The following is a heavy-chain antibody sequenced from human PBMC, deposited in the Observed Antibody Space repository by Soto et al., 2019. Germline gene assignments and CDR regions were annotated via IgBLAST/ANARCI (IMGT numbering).Heavy chain of an antibody. V-gene: IGHV3-23*01. CDR3: AKDRSGYDILTGYYISYYYGMDV. Sequence: GGSLRLSCAASGFTFSSYAMSWVRQAPGKGLERVSVISGSGGSTYYADNVKGRFTISRDNSKNTLYLQMNSLRAEDTAVYYCAKDRSGYDILTGYYISYYYGMDVWGQGTTVTVSS. CDR2: ISGSGGST. J-gene: IGHJ6*02. D-gene: IGHD3-9*01. CDR1: GFTFSSYA.